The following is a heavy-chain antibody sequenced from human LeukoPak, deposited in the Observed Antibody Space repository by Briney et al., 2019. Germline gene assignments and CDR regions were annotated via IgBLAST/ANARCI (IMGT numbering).Heavy chain of an antibody. D-gene: IGHD3-10*01. CDR2: ASYSGST. CDR3: ARYVVSGSGRFYFDY. Sequence: SETLSLTCTVSGGAISNTSYYWGWIRQPPGNGLEWIGSASYSGSTYYNPSLESRVTISVDTSKNQFSLRLSSVTAADTAVYLCARYVVSGSGRFYFDYWGQGSLVTVSS. V-gene: IGHV4-39*01. J-gene: IGHJ4*02. CDR1: GGAISNTSYY.